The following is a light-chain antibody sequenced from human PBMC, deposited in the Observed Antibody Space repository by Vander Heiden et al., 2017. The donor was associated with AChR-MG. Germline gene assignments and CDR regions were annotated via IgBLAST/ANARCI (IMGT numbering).Light chain of an antibody. CDR3: AAWDDSLIGWV. V-gene: IGLV1-44*01. Sequence: QSVLTQPPSASGTPVQRVTISCSGSSSNIGSRTVNWYQQLPGTAPKLLIYSYNQRPSGVPDRFSGSKSGTLASLAISGLQSEDEADYYCAAWDDSLIGWVFGGGTKLTVL. CDR2: SYN. CDR1: SSNIGSRT. J-gene: IGLJ3*02.